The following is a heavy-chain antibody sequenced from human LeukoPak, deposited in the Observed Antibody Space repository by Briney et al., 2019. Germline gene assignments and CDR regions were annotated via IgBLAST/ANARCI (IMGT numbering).Heavy chain of an antibody. CDR2: ICSDGST. V-gene: IGHV3-66*01. J-gene: IGHJ4*02. Sequence: GGSLRLSCAVSGFTVSRNYMSWVRQAPGKALEWVSLICSDGSTYYADSVKGRFTISRDNSKNTLYFQMNSLRVEDTAVYYCARDLYSSSWSSYYFDYWGQGTLVTVSS. D-gene: IGHD6-13*01. CDR1: GFTVSRNY. CDR3: ARDLYSSSWSSYYFDY.